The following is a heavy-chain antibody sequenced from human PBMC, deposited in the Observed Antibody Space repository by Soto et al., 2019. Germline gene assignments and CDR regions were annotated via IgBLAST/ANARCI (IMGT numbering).Heavy chain of an antibody. CDR2: IYYSGST. D-gene: IGHD3-22*01. CDR3: AGGSRRYDSSADPYSFDY. Sequence: SETLSLTCTVSGGSVSSGSYYWSWIRQPPGKGLEWIGYIYYSGSTNYNPSLKSRVTISVDTSKNQFSLKLSSVTAADTAVYYCAGGSRRYDSSADPYSFDYWGQGTLVTVS. J-gene: IGHJ4*02. V-gene: IGHV4-61*01. CDR1: GGSVSSGSYY.